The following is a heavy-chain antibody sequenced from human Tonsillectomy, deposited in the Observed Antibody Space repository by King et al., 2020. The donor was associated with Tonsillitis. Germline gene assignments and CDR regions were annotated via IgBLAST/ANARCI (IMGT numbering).Heavy chain of an antibody. J-gene: IGHJ4*02. Sequence: VQLVESGGGVVQPGRSLRLSCAASGFTFSSYAMHWVRQAPGKGLEWVAVISYDGSNKYYADSVKGRFTLSRDNSKNTLYLQMNSLRTEDTAVYVCAGERWLVPSPFDYWGPGTLVTVSS. CDR2: ISYDGSNK. D-gene: IGHD6-19*01. CDR3: AGERWLVPSPFDY. V-gene: IGHV3-30*16. CDR1: GFTFSSYA.